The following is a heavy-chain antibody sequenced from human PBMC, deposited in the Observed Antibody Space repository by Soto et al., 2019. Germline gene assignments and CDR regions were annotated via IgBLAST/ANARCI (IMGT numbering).Heavy chain of an antibody. CDR3: ALNHRPWSRGWFTFDY. CDR2: IYWDDDK. J-gene: IGHJ4*02. Sequence: QITLKESGPTLVKPTQTLTLTCTFSGFSLSTSGVGVGWIRQPPGKALEWLALIYWDDDKRYSPSLKSRLTITKANYKTQVVLTMTNMVPVDTATYYCALNHRPWSRGWFTFDYWGQGTLVTVSS. CDR1: GFSLSTSGVG. D-gene: IGHD6-19*01. V-gene: IGHV2-5*02.